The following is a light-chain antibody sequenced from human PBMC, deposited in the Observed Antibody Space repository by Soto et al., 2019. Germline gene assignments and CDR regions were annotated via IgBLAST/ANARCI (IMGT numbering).Light chain of an antibody. CDR3: ASYTTSITYL. J-gene: IGLJ1*01. CDR1: SSDVGGYSY. CDR2: DVS. Sequence: QSALTQPASVSGSPGQSFAISCTGTSSDVGGYSYVSWYQQQPGKAPKLVISDVSNRPSGVSDRFSGSKSGNTASLTISGLQTEYLSDYYCASYTTSITYLFGTGPKFTVL. V-gene: IGLV2-14*01.